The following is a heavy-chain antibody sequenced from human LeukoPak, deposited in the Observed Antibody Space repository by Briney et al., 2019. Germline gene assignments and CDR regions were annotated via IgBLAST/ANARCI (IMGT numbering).Heavy chain of an antibody. J-gene: IGHJ4*02. D-gene: IGHD2-21*02. CDR2: ISYDGSNK. Sequence: RGSLRLSCAASGFTFSSYGMHWVRQAPGKGLEWVAVISYDGSNKYYADSVKGRFTISRDNSKNTLYLQMNSLRAEDTAVYYCAAPIVVVTAPDYWGQGTLVTVSS. CDR3: AAPIVVVTAPDY. V-gene: IGHV3-30*03. CDR1: GFTFSSYG.